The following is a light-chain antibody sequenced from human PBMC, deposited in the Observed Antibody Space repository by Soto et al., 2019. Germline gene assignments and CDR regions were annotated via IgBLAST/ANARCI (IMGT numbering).Light chain of an antibody. CDR3: QSYDSGMSARV. CDR2: CNN. Sequence: QSVLTQPPSVSGAPGQRVTISCTGSSSNIGAGYDVHWYQQLPGTAPKLLIYCNNTRPSGVPDRFSGSKSGPSASLAITGLQAEDYADYYCQSYDSGMSARVFGGGTKLTVL. CDR1: SSNIGAGYD. V-gene: IGLV1-40*01. J-gene: IGLJ3*02.